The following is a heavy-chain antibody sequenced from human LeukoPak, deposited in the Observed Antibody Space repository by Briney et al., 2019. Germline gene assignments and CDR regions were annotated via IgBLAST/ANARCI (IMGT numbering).Heavy chain of an antibody. CDR2: ISGSGARA. J-gene: IGHJ6*02. Sequence: GGSLRLSCAASGFNFRGYAMSWVRQAPGKGLEWVSAISGSGARAHYAESVRGRFTISRDNSQNTLHLQMNSLRAEDTAVYYCAKEVVQGETNYYYYGMDVWGQGTTVTVSS. CDR1: GFNFRGYA. V-gene: IGHV3-23*01. D-gene: IGHD6-6*01. CDR3: AKEVVQGETNYYYYGMDV.